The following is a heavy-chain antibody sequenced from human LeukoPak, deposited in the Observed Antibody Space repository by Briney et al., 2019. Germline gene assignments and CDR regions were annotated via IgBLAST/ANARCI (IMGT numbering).Heavy chain of an antibody. V-gene: IGHV3-48*02. CDR3: ASRHSSTWTFDY. D-gene: IGHD6-13*01. J-gene: IGHJ4*02. CDR1: GFTFCSQS. CDR2: ISSSSSTI. Sequence: PGGSLRLSCAAPGFTFCSQSMSWLRQAPGKGLEWVSHISSSSSTIYYADSVKGRFTISRDNAKNSLYLQMDSLRDEDTAMYYCASRHSSTWTFDYWGQGTLVTVSS.